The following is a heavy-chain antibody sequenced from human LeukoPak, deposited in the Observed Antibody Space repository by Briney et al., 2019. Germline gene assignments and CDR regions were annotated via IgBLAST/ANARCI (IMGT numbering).Heavy chain of an antibody. D-gene: IGHD3-22*01. CDR1: GFTFSSYS. CDR3: ARDNYYDSSGYYSEAAFDI. CDR2: ISSSSSYI. Sequence: VGSLRLSCAASGFTFSSYSMNWVRQAPGKGLEWVSSISSSSSYIYYADSVKGRFTISRDNAKNSLYLQMNSLRAEDTAVYYCARDNYYDSSGYYSEAAFDIWGQGTMVTVSS. V-gene: IGHV3-21*01. J-gene: IGHJ3*02.